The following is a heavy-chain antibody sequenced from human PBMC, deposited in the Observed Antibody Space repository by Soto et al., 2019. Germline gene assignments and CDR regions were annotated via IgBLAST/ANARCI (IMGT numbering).Heavy chain of an antibody. D-gene: IGHD1-26*01. J-gene: IGHJ4*02. V-gene: IGHV3-23*01. CDR2: ISTTGGNT. Sequence: PGGSLRLSCAASGFTFYSSAMSWVRQAPGKGLEWVSAISTTGGNTLYADSVKGRFTISRDNSKNTLYLQMNSLRAEDTAIYYCAKPSGGSYPEGRVFDSWGQGTRVTVSS. CDR3: AKPSGGSYPEGRVFDS. CDR1: GFTFYSSA.